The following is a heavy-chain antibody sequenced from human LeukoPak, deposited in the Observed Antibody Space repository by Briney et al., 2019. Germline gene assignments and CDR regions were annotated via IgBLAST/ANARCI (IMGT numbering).Heavy chain of an antibody. J-gene: IGHJ6*02. CDR3: ARTRAVDIVATIDLYYYYYGMDV. V-gene: IGHV1-2*02. Sequence: ASVKVSCKASGYTFTGCYMHWVRQAPGQGLEWMGWINPNSGDTNYAQKLQGRVTMTRETSISTAYMELSRLRSDDTAVYCCARTRAVDIVATIDLYYYYYGMDVWGQGTTVTVSS. CDR1: GYTFTGCY. CDR2: INPNSGDT. D-gene: IGHD5-12*01.